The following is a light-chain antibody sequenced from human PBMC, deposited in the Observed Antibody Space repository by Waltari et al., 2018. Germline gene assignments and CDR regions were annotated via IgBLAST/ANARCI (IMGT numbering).Light chain of an antibody. V-gene: IGKV1-39*01. J-gene: IGKJ2*01. Sequence: DLQMTQSPSSLSASVGDSVPITCRASQSISKYLNWYKQKPGKAPKLLIYGASSLQRGVPPRFSGSGSGTEFTLTISSLQPEDFATYSCQQSYTTPYTFGQGTKLEI. CDR3: QQSYTTPYT. CDR2: GAS. CDR1: QSISKY.